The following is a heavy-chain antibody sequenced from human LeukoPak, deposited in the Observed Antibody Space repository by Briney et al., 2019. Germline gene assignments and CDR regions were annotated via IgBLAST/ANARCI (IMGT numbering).Heavy chain of an antibody. CDR2: INPSGGST. CDR1: GYXFTSYY. D-gene: IGHD3-10*01. Sequence: ASVKVSCKASGYXFTSYYIHWVRQAPGQGLEWMGIINPSGGSTSYAQKFQGRVTMTRDTSTSTVYMELSSPRSEDTAVYYCARAIQLWFGGSPYYFDYWGQGTLVTVSS. V-gene: IGHV1-46*01. CDR3: ARAIQLWFGGSPYYFDY. J-gene: IGHJ4*02.